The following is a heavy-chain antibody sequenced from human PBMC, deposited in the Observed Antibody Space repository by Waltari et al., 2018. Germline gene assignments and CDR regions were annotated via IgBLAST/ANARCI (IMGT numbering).Heavy chain of an antibody. CDR2: MNPNSGNT. J-gene: IGHJ4*02. V-gene: IGHV1-8*01. Sequence: QVQLVQSGPEVKQPGASVKVSCEASGYIFTDYEINWVRQAPGQGFEVRGWMNPNSGNTGYAQKFQGRVTMTMNTPTSRAYIELRDLRSDDTAVYYCTRRREFFGPDYWGQGSLVTVSA. CDR1: GYIFTDYE. D-gene: IGHD3-3*01. CDR3: TRRREFFGPDY.